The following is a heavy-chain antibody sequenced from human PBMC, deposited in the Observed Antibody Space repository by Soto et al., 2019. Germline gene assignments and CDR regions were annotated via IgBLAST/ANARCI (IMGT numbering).Heavy chain of an antibody. V-gene: IGHV4-34*01. Sequence: PSETLSLTCAVYGGSFSGYYWSWIRQPPGKGLEWIGEINHSGSTNYNPSLKSRVTISVDTSKNQFSLKLSSVTAADTAVYYCARGTMVRGVIRDPRNNWFDPWGQGTLVTVSS. CDR2: INHSGST. CDR3: ARGTMVRGVIRDPRNNWFDP. J-gene: IGHJ5*02. CDR1: GGSFSGYY. D-gene: IGHD3-10*01.